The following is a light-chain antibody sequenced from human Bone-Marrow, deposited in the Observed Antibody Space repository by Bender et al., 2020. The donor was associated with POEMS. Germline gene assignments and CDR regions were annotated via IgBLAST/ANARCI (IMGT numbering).Light chain of an antibody. CDR2: KDN. Sequence: SYELTQPPSVSVSPGQTASITCSGDALAKRYAYWYQLKPGQAPVLMIYKDNERPSGIPERFSGSSSGATVTLTISGVQAEDEADYFCQSSDSRGPYPYVFGTGTKVTVL. J-gene: IGLJ1*01. CDR3: QSSDSRGPYPYV. CDR1: ALAKRY. V-gene: IGLV3-25*03.